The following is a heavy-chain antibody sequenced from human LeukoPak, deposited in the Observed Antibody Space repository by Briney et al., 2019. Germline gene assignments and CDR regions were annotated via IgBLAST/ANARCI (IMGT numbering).Heavy chain of an antibody. V-gene: IGHV3-30*02. J-gene: IGHJ5*02. CDR2: IRYDGSNK. CDR1: GFTFSSYG. CDR3: ANSRTKSNWFDP. Sequence: SGGSLRLSCAASGFTFSSYGMHWVRQAPGKGLEWVAFIRYDGSNKYYADSVKGRFTISRDNSKNTLYLQMNSLRAEDTAVYYCANSRTKSNWFDPWGQGTLVTVSS.